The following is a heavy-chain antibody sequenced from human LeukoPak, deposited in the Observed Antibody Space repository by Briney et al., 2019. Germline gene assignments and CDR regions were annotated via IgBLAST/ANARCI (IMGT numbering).Heavy chain of an antibody. CDR2: ISGSGGST. J-gene: IGHJ4*02. CDR1: GFTFSSYG. Sequence: GGSLRLSCAASGFTFSSYGMSWVRQAPGKGLEWVSAISGSGGSTYYADSVRGRFTISRDNSKNTLYLQMNSLRAEDTAVYYCAKETYYYGSGSYSSWVAYFDYWGQGTLVTVSS. V-gene: IGHV3-23*01. D-gene: IGHD3-10*01. CDR3: AKETYYYGSGSYSSWVAYFDY.